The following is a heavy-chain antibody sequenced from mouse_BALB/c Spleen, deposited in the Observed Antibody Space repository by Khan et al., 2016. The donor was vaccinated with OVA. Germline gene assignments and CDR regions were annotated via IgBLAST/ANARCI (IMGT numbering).Heavy chain of an antibody. CDR1: GYSITNDYA. CDR3: ASELGRYYAMDY. J-gene: IGHJ4*01. D-gene: IGHD4-1*01. Sequence: EVQLQESGPGLVKPSQSLSLTCTVAGYSITNDYAWNWIRQFPGNKLEWMGYISYSGSTGYNPSLKSRISITRDPSKNQFFLQLNSVTTEATATYYCASELGRYYAMDYWGQGTSVTVSS. V-gene: IGHV3-2*02. CDR2: ISYSGST.